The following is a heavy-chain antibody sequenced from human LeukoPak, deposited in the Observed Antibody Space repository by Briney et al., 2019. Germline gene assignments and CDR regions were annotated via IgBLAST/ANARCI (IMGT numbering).Heavy chain of an antibody. Sequence: SETLSLTCAVSGGSISSGGYSWSWIRQPPGKGLEWIGYIYYSGSTYYNPSLKSRVTISVDTSKNQFSLKLSSVTAADTAVYYCARGPRYYYDNSGFIFDYWGQGTLVTVSS. J-gene: IGHJ4*02. D-gene: IGHD3-22*01. CDR1: GGSISSGGYS. CDR3: ARGPRYYYDNSGFIFDY. V-gene: IGHV4-30-2*01. CDR2: IYYSGST.